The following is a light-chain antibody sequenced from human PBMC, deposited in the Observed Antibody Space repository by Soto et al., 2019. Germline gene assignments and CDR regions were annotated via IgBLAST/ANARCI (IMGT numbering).Light chain of an antibody. CDR1: QTVRNNY. CDR3: QQFSSYPLT. Sequence: EVLLTHSPGTLSLSPGERATLSCSASQTVRNNYLAWYQQKPGQAPRLLIYDASSRATGIPDRFSGGGSGTDFTLTISRLEPEDFAVYYCQQFSSYPLTFGGGTKV. CDR2: DAS. V-gene: IGKV3-20*01. J-gene: IGKJ4*01.